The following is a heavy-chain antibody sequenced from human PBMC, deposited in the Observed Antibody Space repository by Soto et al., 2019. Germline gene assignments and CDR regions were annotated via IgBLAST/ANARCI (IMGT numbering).Heavy chain of an antibody. J-gene: IGHJ1*01. D-gene: IGHD6-13*01. CDR2: INWNSGSI. Sequence: EVQLVESGGGLVQPGRSLRLSCAASGFTFDDYAMHWVRQVPGKGLEWVSGINWNSGSIGYGDSVKGRFAISRDNAKNALHLQMNTLSAADTACYYCVKDESINWYSGHFRHWGQGTLVTVSS. CDR1: GFTFDDYA. CDR3: VKDESINWYSGHFRH. V-gene: IGHV3-9*01.